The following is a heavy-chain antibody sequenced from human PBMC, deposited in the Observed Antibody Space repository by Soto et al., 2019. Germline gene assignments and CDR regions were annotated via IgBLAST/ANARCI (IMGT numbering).Heavy chain of an antibody. D-gene: IGHD3-22*01. V-gene: IGHV3-23*01. CDR1: GFTFSSYA. Sequence: GSLRLSCAASGFTFSSYAMGWVRQAPGKGLEWVSAISGSGGSTYYADSVKGRFTISRDNSKNTLYLQMNSLRAEDTAVYYCAKVSLILVVMTIGDSFDYWGQGTLVTVSS. CDR3: AKVSLILVVMTIGDSFDY. CDR2: ISGSGGST. J-gene: IGHJ4*02.